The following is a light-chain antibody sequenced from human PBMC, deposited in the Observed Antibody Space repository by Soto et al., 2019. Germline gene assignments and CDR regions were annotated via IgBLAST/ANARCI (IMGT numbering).Light chain of an antibody. Sequence: EVVITQSPATLSVSPGERATLSCRASQSVSSNLAWYQQKPGQAPTLLIYDASTRASGIPARFSGGGSGTEFTRTVSSLESEELAVYYCHQYNHWPPLTFGGGTKVEIK. V-gene: IGKV3-15*01. CDR1: QSVSSN. CDR3: HQYNHWPPLT. J-gene: IGKJ4*01. CDR2: DAS.